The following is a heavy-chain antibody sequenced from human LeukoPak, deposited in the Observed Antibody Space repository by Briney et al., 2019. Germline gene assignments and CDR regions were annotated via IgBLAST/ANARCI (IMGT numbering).Heavy chain of an antibody. Sequence: SETLSLTCAVYCGSFSGYYWSWIRQPPGKWLEWIGVINQRGSPNYNPSLKSRVTVSADTSNNQFPLNLSSVTAADTAVYFCARGIGKVAAVRGVIITGAMYFDYWGQGTLVTVSS. CDR2: INQRGSP. J-gene: IGHJ4*02. CDR3: ARGIGKVAAVRGVIITGAMYFDY. CDR1: CGSFSGYY. V-gene: IGHV4-34*01. D-gene: IGHD3-10*01.